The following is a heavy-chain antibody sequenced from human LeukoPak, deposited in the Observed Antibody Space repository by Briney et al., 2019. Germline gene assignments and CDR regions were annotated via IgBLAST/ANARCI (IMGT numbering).Heavy chain of an antibody. D-gene: IGHD5-12*01. CDR2: IVVGSGNT. J-gene: IGHJ4*02. CDR1: GFTFTSSA. CDR3: ARDGRYSGYGPSDKIDY. V-gene: IGHV1-58*01. Sequence: ASVKVSCKASGFTFTSSAVQWVRQARGQRLEWIGWIVVGSGNTNYAQKFQERVTITRDMSTSTAYMELSSLRSEDTAVYYCARDGRYSGYGPSDKIDYWGQGTLVTVSS.